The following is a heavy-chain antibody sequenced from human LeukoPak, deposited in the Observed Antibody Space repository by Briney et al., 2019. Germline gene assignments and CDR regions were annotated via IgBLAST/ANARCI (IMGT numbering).Heavy chain of an antibody. CDR2: INHSGST. V-gene: IGHV4-34*01. J-gene: IGHJ4*02. CDR1: GGSFSGYY. Sequence: SVTLSLTCAVYGGSFSGYYWSWIRQPPGKGLEWIGEINHSGSTNYNPSLKSRVTISVDTSKNQFSLKLSSVTAADTAVYYCARGYSSSFFDYWGQGTLVTVSS. CDR3: ARGYSSSFFDY. D-gene: IGHD6-6*01.